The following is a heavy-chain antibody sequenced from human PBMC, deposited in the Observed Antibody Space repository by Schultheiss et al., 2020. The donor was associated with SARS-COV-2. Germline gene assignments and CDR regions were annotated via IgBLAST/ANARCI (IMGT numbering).Heavy chain of an antibody. V-gene: IGHV4-59*12. D-gene: IGHD3-16*01. J-gene: IGHJ3*02. CDR1: GGSIGSYY. Sequence: SETLSLTCTVSGGSIGSYYWSWIRQPPGKRLEWIGNIYYSGSTNYNPSLKSRVFISVDTSKNQFSLRLSSVTAADTAVYYCARDLAGHDAFDIWGQGTMVTVSS. CDR2: IYYSGST. CDR3: ARDLAGHDAFDI.